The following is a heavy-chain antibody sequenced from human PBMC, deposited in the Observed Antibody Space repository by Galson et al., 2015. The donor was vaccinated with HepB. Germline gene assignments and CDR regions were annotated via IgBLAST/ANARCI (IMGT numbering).Heavy chain of an antibody. D-gene: IGHD6-13*01. J-gene: IGHJ6*02. Sequence: SVKVSCKASGYTFTSYYMHWVRQAPGQGLEWMGIINPSGGSTSYAQKFQGRVTMTRDTSTSTVYMELSSLRSEDTAVYYCARDGPEYSSSGGYYGMDVWGQGTTVTVSS. CDR2: INPSGGST. CDR1: GYTFTSYY. V-gene: IGHV1-46*03. CDR3: ARDGPEYSSSGGYYGMDV.